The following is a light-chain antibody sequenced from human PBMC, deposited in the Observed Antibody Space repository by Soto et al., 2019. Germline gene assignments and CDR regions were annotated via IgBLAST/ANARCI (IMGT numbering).Light chain of an antibody. CDR1: SSDVGGYDY. CDR2: DVS. J-gene: IGLJ3*02. Sequence: QSALTQPASVSGSPGQSITISCTGTSSDVGGYDYVSWYQQHPGKAPKLMIYDVSDRPSGVSNRFSGSKSGNTASLTISGLQAEDLADYYCSSYIGISSYKSIGTHWVYGGGTKLTVL. CDR3: SSYIGISSYKSIGTHWV. V-gene: IGLV2-14*01.